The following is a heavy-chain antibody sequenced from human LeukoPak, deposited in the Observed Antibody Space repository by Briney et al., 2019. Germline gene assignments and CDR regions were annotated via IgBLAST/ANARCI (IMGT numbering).Heavy chain of an antibody. CDR3: ARGGGGYNTIGY. D-gene: IGHD5-24*01. J-gene: IGHJ4*02. V-gene: IGHV1-46*01. CDR1: GYTFTSYY. Sequence: ASVKVSCKASGYTFTSYYIHWVRQAPGQGLEWMGIINPGGGSTSYAQKFQGRVTMTRDTSTSTVYMELRSLRSEDTAVYYCARGGGGYNTIGYWGQGTLVTVSS. CDR2: INPGGGST.